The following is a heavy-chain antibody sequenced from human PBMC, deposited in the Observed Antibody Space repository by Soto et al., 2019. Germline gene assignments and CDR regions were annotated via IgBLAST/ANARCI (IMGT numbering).Heavy chain of an antibody. CDR2: IYYSGST. CDR3: ARVGSSGPSDY. D-gene: IGHD3-10*01. J-gene: IGHJ4*02. CDR1: GASISSGSTY. Sequence: SETLSLTCTVSGASISSGSTYWGWIRQPPGKGLEWIGYIYYSGSTNYNPSLKSRVTISVDTSKNQFSLKLSSVTAADTAVYYCARVGSSGPSDYWGQGTLVTVSS. V-gene: IGHV4-61*01.